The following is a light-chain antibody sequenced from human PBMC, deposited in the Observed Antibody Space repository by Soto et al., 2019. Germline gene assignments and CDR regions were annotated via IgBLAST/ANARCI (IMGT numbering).Light chain of an antibody. Sequence: DIQVTQSPSSLSASVGDRVTITCRASQDISGHLAWYQQKPGKVPKLLIYEASTLQSLVPSRFSASGSGTDFTLTISSLQPEDVATYYCQKYNGTPRTFGQGTKVELK. CDR1: QDISGH. J-gene: IGKJ1*01. V-gene: IGKV1-27*01. CDR3: QKYNGTPRT. CDR2: EAS.